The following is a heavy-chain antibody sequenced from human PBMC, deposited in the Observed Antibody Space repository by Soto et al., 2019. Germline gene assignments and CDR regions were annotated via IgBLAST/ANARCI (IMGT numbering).Heavy chain of an antibody. V-gene: IGHV3-72*01. CDR2: TKDKAYRYTT. J-gene: IGHJ4*02. CDR1: GLSLSDVF. D-gene: IGHD3-10*01. CDR3: ASIRGVCGY. Sequence: EVQLVESGGDLVQPGGSLRLSCAASGLSLSDVFIDWVRQAQGKGLEGVGRTKDKAYRYTTEYAASVKGRFTISRDDSRNSVFLQMSSLNTDDTAVYYCASIRGVCGYWGQGTLVTVSS.